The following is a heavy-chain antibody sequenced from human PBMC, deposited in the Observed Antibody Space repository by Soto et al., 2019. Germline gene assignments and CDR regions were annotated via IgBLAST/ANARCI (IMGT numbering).Heavy chain of an antibody. CDR1: GYTFTNHG. CDR2: INPYNANV. CDR3: ARDRVAGIWGEGFDI. D-gene: IGHD3-16*01. Sequence: QVQLVQSGAEVKKPGASVKVSCKTSGYTFTNHGINWVRQAPGKGLEWMGWINPYNANVNYAQKLQGRVTMTTDTSPSTAYMDLRSLTSDDTAVYYCARDRVAGIWGEGFDIWGQGTMVTVSS. J-gene: IGHJ3*02. V-gene: IGHV1-18*04.